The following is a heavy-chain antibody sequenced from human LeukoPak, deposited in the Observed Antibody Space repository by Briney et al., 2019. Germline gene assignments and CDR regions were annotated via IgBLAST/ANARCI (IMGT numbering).Heavy chain of an antibody. CDR1: GGSISSYY. J-gene: IGHJ3*02. CDR2: IYYSGST. CDR3: ARDHDAFDI. Sequence: MPSETLSLTCTVSGGSISSYYWSWIRQPPGKGLEWIGYIYYSGSTNYNPSLKSRVTISVDTSKNQFSLKLSSVTAADTAVYYCARDHDAFDIWGQGTMDTVSS. V-gene: IGHV4-59*01.